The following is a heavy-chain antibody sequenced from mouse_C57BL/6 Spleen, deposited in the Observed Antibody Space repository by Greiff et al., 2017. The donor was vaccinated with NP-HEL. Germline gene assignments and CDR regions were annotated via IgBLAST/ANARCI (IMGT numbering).Heavy chain of an antibody. J-gene: IGHJ2*01. CDR1: GYTFTSYW. D-gene: IGHD1-1*01. Sequence: VKLQQPGTELVKPGASVKLSCKASGYTFTSYWMHWVKQRPGQGLEWIGNINPSNGGTNYNEKFKSKATLTVDKSSSTAYMQLSSLTSEDSAVYYWARGGLLLYYFDYWGQGTTLTVSS. CDR3: ARGGLLLYYFDY. V-gene: IGHV1-53*01. CDR2: INPSNGGT.